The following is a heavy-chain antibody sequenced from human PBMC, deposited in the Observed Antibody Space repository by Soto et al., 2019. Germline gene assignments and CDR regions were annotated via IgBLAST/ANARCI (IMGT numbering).Heavy chain of an antibody. CDR2: VYYTGRT. V-gene: IGHV4-39*01. CDR3: ARKGTSTTGAFDF. J-gene: IGHJ4*01. D-gene: IGHD1-1*01. Sequence: SETLSLTCSVSGGSINTGAYYWAWIRQPPGKDLEWIANVYYTGRTYFNPSLHSRVTMSVDTSNNQFYLNLNSVTAADTAIYYCARKGTSTTGAFDFWGHGTLVTVSS. CDR1: GGSINTGAYY.